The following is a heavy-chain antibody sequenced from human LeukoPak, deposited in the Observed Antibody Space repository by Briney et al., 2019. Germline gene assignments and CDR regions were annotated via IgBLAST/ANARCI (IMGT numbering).Heavy chain of an antibody. CDR3: AKYGGRTYYLDF. D-gene: IGHD2-15*01. J-gene: IGHJ4*02. CDR1: GFTFTGYA. CDR2: INGGGIIT. Sequence: PGGSLRLSCAAFGFTFTGYAMTWARQAPGKRLEWVSAINGGGIITYYADSVSGRFTISRDNSKNTLYLQMNSLRAEDTAVYFCAKYGGRTYYLDFWGQGTLVTVSS. V-gene: IGHV3-23*01.